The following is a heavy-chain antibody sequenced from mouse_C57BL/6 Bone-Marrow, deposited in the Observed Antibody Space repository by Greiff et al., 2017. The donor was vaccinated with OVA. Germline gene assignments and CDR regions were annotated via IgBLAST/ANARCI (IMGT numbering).Heavy chain of an antibody. J-gene: IGHJ2*01. Sequence: QVQLQQSGAELVRPGTSVKLSCKASGYTFTSYWMHWVKQRPGQGLEWIGVIDPSDSYTNYNQKFKGKATLTVDTSSSTAYMQLSSLTSEDSAVYYCARGGNSDYWGQGTTLTVSS. CDR1: GYTFTSYW. CDR2: IDPSDSYT. CDR3: ARGGNSDY. V-gene: IGHV1-59*01.